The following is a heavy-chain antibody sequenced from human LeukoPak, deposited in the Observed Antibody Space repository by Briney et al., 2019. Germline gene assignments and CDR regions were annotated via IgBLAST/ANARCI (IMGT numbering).Heavy chain of an antibody. Sequence: PGGSPRLSCSVSGFIVSSNYMSWVRQAPGKGLEYVSVIYTDGRTYYADSVKGRFIISRDNSRNTLYLQMNGLRAEDTAVYYCVTTTRDTVMIHTPPFDHWGQGTLVTVSS. CDR3: VTTTRDTVMIHTPPFDH. D-gene: IGHD3-16*01. CDR2: IYTDGRT. V-gene: IGHV3-66*01. CDR1: GFIVSSNY. J-gene: IGHJ4*02.